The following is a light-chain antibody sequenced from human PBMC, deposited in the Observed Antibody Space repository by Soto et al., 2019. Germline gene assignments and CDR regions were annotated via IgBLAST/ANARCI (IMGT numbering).Light chain of an antibody. V-gene: IGLV2-8*01. J-gene: IGLJ3*02. CDR3: ASYAGSKGVL. CDR2: EVN. CDR1: GSDVGNYNY. Sequence: QSALTQPPSASGSPGQSVTISCTGTGSDVGNYNYVSWYQQHPGKAPKLVIYEVNKRPSGVPDRFSGSKSGNTASLTVSGLQAEDEADYYCASYAGSKGVLFGGGTQLTVL.